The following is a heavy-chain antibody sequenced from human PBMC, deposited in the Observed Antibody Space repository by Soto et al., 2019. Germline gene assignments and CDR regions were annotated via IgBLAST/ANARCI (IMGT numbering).Heavy chain of an antibody. CDR2: INPKNGVT. J-gene: IGHJ5*02. CDR3: ARGALTVANWFDP. Sequence: QVQLVQSGAEVKKPGASVQVSCKASGYTFTDYYMNWVRQAPGQGLEWMGWINPKNGVTNYAQKFQGRVTMTRDTSISTAYMDLSSLRSDDTAVYYCARGALTVANWFDPWGQGTQVTVSS. V-gene: IGHV1-2*02. D-gene: IGHD6-19*01. CDR1: GYTFTDYY.